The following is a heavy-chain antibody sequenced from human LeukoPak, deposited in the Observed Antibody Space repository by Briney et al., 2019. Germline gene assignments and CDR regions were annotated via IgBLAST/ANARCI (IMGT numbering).Heavy chain of an antibody. D-gene: IGHD2-15*01. CDR1: GFTLSNYA. CDR2: TSFDESTK. Sequence: PGGSLRLSCAASGFTLSNYAMHWVRQPPGKGLEWVAVTSFDESTKYYADSVKGRFTISRDNSKNTLYLQMDSLNTEDTAVYYCARDAGLLRSFDYWGQGTLVTVSS. V-gene: IGHV3-30-3*01. J-gene: IGHJ4*02. CDR3: ARDAGLLRSFDY.